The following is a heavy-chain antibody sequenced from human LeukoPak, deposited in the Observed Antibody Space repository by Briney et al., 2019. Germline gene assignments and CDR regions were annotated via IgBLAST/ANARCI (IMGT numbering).Heavy chain of an antibody. Sequence: SETLSLTRTVSGGSISSYYWSWIRQPPGKGLEWIGYIYYSGSTNYNPSLKSRVTISVDTSKNQFSLKLSSVTAADTAVYYCARVGERVYCSSTSCSSHNWFDPWGQGTLVTVSS. CDR3: ARVGERVYCSSTSCSSHNWFDP. CDR1: GGSISSYY. V-gene: IGHV4-59*01. D-gene: IGHD2-2*01. CDR2: IYYSGST. J-gene: IGHJ5*02.